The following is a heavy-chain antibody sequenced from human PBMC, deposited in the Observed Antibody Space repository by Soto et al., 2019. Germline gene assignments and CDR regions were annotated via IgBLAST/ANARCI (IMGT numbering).Heavy chain of an antibody. CDR1: GFTFSVSA. CDR3: ARGGGSLNY. CDR2: INGGSTSV. D-gene: IGHD2-15*01. V-gene: IGHV3-21*02. Sequence: DVQLVESGGGLVKPGGSLRLSCEASGFTFSVSAMNWVRQAPGKGLEWVSSINGGSTSVHYADSVKGRFTISRDNANNSLSLQLNTRIVEDTAVYYCARGGGSLNYWGQGTLVSVSS. J-gene: IGHJ4*02.